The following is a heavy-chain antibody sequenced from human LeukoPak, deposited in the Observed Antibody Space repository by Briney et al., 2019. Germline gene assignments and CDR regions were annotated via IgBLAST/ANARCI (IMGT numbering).Heavy chain of an antibody. CDR3: ARGPRGYSYGPPDY. Sequence: SETLSLTCTASGGSISSYYWSWIRQPPGKGLEWIGYIYYSGSTNYNPSLKSRVTISVDTSKNQFSLKLSSVTAADTAVYYCARGPRGYSYGPPDYWGQGTLVTVSS. CDR1: GGSISSYY. CDR2: IYYSGST. J-gene: IGHJ4*02. V-gene: IGHV4-59*01. D-gene: IGHD5-18*01.